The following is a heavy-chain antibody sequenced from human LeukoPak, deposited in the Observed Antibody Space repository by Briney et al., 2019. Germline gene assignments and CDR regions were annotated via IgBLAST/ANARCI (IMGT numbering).Heavy chain of an antibody. J-gene: IGHJ5*02. D-gene: IGHD2/OR15-2a*01. CDR2: MSYDGSHQ. Sequence: GGSLRLSCAASGFTFSNYAMHWVRQAPGKGLEWVALMSYDGSHQYYADSVKGRFTISRDNSNNTAFLQMNSLRTEDTAVYYCARQRVGYFSSWGQGTLVTVSS. V-gene: IGHV3-30*01. CDR1: GFTFSNYA. CDR3: ARQRVGYFSS.